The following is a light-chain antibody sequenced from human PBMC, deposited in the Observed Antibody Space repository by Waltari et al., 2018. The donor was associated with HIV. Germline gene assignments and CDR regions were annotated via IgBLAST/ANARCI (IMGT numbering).Light chain of an antibody. CDR2: RDN. J-gene: IGLJ3*02. CDR1: NSNSGSTP. CDR3: AVWDHSLSARV. V-gene: IGLV1-47*01. Sequence: SVVTQPPSGSGTPGQGVTISCSGSNSNSGSTPEYWYQQLPGTAPKLLIYRDNQRPSGVPDRFSGSKSGTSASLAISGLQSGDEADYYCAVWDHSLSARVFGGGTKVTVL.